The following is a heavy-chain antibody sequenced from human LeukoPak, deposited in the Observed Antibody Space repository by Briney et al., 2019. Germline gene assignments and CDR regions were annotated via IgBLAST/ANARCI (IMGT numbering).Heavy chain of an antibody. D-gene: IGHD1-26*01. V-gene: IGHV4-34*01. CDR2: INHGGGP. CDR1: GGSFNAYY. CDR3: ARGQERLGAFDI. Sequence: SETLSLTCAVYGGSFNAYYWSWIRQPPGKGLEWIGEINHGGGPHHNPSLTNRVTISLPESNPQIPLMLISVTAADTAIYYCARGQERLGAFDIGGQGTMVTVSS. J-gene: IGHJ3*02.